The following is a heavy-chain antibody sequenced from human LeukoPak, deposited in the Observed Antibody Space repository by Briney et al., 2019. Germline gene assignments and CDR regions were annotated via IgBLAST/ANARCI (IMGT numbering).Heavy chain of an antibody. CDR1: GFSFSDAW. D-gene: IGHD3-10*01. CDR3: TTYGSGRKFDY. V-gene: IGHV3-15*04. Sequence: KAGGSLRLSCAASGFSFSDAWMSWVRQVPGKGLEWVGRIESKTDGGTTDYAAPGKGRFTISRDDSTNTLYLQMNSLKSEDTAVYYCTTYGSGRKFDYWGQGILVTVSS. CDR2: IESKTDGGTT. J-gene: IGHJ4*02.